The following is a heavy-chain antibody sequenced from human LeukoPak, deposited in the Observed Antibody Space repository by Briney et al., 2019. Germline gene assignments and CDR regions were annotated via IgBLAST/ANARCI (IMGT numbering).Heavy chain of an antibody. D-gene: IGHD3-9*01. J-gene: IGHJ3*02. V-gene: IGHV3-21*01. CDR1: GFTFSSYS. CDR2: ISSSGTYV. CDR3: ARASSKQLAGYLPDGFDI. Sequence: GGPLRLSCAASGFTFSSYSMNWVRQAPGKGLEWVSSISSSGTYVYYADSVKGRFTISRDNAKNSLSLQMNSLRADDAAVYYCARASSKQLAGYLPDGFDIWGQGTMVTVSS.